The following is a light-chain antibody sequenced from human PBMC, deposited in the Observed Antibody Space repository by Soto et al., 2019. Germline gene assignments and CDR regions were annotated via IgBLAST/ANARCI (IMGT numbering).Light chain of an antibody. V-gene: IGLV8-61*01. CDR1: SGSVSTNNY. Sequence: QTVVTQEPSFSVSPGATVTLTCGLSSGSVSTNNYPRWYQQTPGQPPRTLIYSTYTPSSRVPDRFSASILGNKAALTITGALADDESYYYCVLYMGSGIWVFGGGTKLTVL. CDR2: STY. CDR3: VLYMGSGIWV. J-gene: IGLJ3*02.